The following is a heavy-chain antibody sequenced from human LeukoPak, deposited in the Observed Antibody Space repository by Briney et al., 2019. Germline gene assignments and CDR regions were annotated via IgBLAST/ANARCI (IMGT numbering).Heavy chain of an antibody. Sequence: ASVKVSCKASGYTFTSYAMHWVRQAPGQRLEWMGWINAGNGNTKYSQKFQGRVTITRDTSASTAYTELSSLRSEDTAVYYCARGPYGGKERGGFDYWGQGTLVTVSS. CDR2: INAGNGNT. V-gene: IGHV1-3*01. D-gene: IGHD4-23*01. CDR1: GYTFTSYA. CDR3: ARGPYGGKERGGFDY. J-gene: IGHJ4*02.